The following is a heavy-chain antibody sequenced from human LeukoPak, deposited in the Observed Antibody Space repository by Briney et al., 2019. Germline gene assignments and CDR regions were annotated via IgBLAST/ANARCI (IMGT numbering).Heavy chain of an antibody. CDR3: ARAFYPGYYSYMAV. CDR1: GGSISSYY. D-gene: IGHD3-3*02. Sequence: SETLSLTCTVSGGSISSYYWSWIRQPPGKGLEWIGYIYYSGSTNYNPSLKSRVTISVDTSKNQSSLKLSSVTAADTAVYYCARAFYPGYYSYMAVWGKGTTVTVSS. CDR2: IYYSGST. J-gene: IGHJ6*03. V-gene: IGHV4-59*01.